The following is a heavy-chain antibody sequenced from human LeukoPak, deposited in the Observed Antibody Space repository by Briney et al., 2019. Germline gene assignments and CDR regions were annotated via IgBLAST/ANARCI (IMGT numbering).Heavy chain of an antibody. CDR2: IKQDGSEK. CDR3: VREVVTDFDY. Sequence: PGGSLRLSCAASGFTFSSYAMSWVRQAPGKGLEWVANIKQDGSEKYYVDSVKGRFTISRDNAKNSLYLQMNSLRAEDTAVYYCVREVVTDFDYWGQGTLVTVSS. J-gene: IGHJ4*02. CDR1: GFTFSSYA. V-gene: IGHV3-7*01. D-gene: IGHD3-22*01.